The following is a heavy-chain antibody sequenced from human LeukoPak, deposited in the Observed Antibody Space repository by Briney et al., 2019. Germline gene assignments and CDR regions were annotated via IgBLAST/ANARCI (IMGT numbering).Heavy chain of an antibody. CDR3: ARDRGFGWGSFPN. J-gene: IGHJ4*02. CDR1: GFTVSSNY. V-gene: IGHV3-66*01. Sequence: GGSLRLSCAASGFTVSSNYMSWVRQAPGKGLEWVSIIYSGGSTYYADSVKGRFTISRDNYNSTLYLQMNRLRAEDTAVYYCARDRGFGWGSFPNWGQGTLVTVSS. CDR2: IYSGGST. D-gene: IGHD6-19*01.